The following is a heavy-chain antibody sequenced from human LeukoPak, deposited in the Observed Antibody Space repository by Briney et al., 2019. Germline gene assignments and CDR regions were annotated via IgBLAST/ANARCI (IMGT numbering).Heavy chain of an antibody. J-gene: IGHJ5*02. V-gene: IGHV4-30-2*01. Sequence: SETLSLTCAVSGGSISSGGYSWSWIRQPPGKGLEWIGYIYHSGSTYYNPSLKSRVTVSVDTSKNQFSLKLTSVTAADTAVYYCARRVRIAAPFNPWGQGTLVTVSS. CDR3: ARRVRIAAPFNP. D-gene: IGHD6-13*01. CDR1: GGSISSGGYS. CDR2: IYHSGST.